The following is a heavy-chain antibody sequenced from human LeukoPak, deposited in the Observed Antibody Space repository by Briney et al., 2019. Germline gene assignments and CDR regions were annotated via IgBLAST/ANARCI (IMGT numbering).Heavy chain of an antibody. D-gene: IGHD3-16*01. CDR1: GYTFSSYG. Sequence: GASVKVSCKTSGYTFSSYGITWVRQAPGQGLEWMGWISTYHGNTDYAQKFQGRVTMTTDTSTSTAYMELSRLRSDDTAVFYCATQRGSYLWGTDFDYWGQGTLVTVSS. J-gene: IGHJ4*02. V-gene: IGHV1-18*01. CDR2: ISTYHGNT. CDR3: ATQRGSYLWGTDFDY.